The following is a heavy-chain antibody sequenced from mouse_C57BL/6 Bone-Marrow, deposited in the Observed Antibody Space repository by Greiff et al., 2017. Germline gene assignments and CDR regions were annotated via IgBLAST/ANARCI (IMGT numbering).Heavy chain of an antibody. J-gene: IGHJ4*01. D-gene: IGHD2-3*01. CDR1: GYTFTSYG. CDR3: ERRGYDGYYYRVYYYAMDY. V-gene: IGHV1-81*01. Sequence: VQLQQSGAELARPGASVKLSCKASGYTFTSYGISWVKQRTGQGLEWIGEIYPRSGNTYYTEKFKGKATLTADKSSSTAYMELRSLTSEDSAVXFCERRGYDGYYYRVYYYAMDYWGQGTSVTVSS. CDR2: IYPRSGNT.